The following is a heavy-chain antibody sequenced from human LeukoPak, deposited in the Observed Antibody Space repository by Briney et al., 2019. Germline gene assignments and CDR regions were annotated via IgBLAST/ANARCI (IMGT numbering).Heavy chain of an antibody. V-gene: IGHV3-21*04. Sequence: PGGSLRLSCAASGFTFSSYEMNWVRQAPGKGLEWVSSISSSSSYIYYADSVKGRFTISRDNAKNSLYLQMNSLRSEDTAVYYCARPSSSWHYYFDYWGQGTLVTVSS. J-gene: IGHJ4*02. CDR3: ARPSSSWHYYFDY. CDR1: GFTFSSYE. D-gene: IGHD6-13*01. CDR2: ISSSSSYI.